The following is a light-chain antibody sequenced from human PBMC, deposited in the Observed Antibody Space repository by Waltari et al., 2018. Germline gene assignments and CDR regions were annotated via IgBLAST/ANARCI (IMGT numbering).Light chain of an antibody. V-gene: IGLV2-14*01. CDR1: SSDVGGYNY. Sequence: QSALTQPASVSGSLAQSITISCTGTSSDVGGYNYASWYQQHPGKAPKLMIYAVTNRPSGVSNRFSGSKSGNTASLTISGLQAEDEADYYCKSYTSSSTLLFGGGTKLTVL. J-gene: IGLJ2*01. CDR3: KSYTSSSTLL. CDR2: AVT.